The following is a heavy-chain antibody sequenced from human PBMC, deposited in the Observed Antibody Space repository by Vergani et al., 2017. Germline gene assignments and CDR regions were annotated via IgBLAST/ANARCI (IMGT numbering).Heavy chain of an antibody. D-gene: IGHD6-13*01. J-gene: IGHJ3*02. CDR3: ARDLAAADAFDI. V-gene: IGHV1-3*01. Sequence: QVQLVQSGAEVKKPGASVKVSCKASGYTFTSYAMHWVRQAPGQRLEWRGWINAGNGNTKYSQKFQGRVTITRDTSASTAYMELSSLRSDDTAVYYCARDLAAADAFDIWGQGTMVTVSS. CDR2: INAGNGNT. CDR1: GYTFTSYA.